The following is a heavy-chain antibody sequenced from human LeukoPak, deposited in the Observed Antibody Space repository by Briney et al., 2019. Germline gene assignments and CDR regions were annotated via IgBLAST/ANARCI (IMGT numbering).Heavy chain of an antibody. D-gene: IGHD6-13*01. CDR2: FYYSGST. CDR1: GGSISSSTYY. Sequence: SETLSLTCTVSGGSISSSTYYWGWIRQPPGKGLEWIGTFYYSGSTYYNPSLKSRVTISVDTSKNQLSLKLNSVTAADTAVYYCATQDIAAALFDYWGQGTLVTVSS. CDR3: ATQDIAAALFDY. J-gene: IGHJ4*02. V-gene: IGHV4-39*07.